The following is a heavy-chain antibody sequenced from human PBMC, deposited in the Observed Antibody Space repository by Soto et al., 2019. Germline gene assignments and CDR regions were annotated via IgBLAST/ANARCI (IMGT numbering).Heavy chain of an antibody. Sequence: QVQLVQSGAEVKKPGASVKVSCKASGYTFTGYYMHWVRQAPGQGLEWMGWINPNSGGTNYAQKFQGRVTMTRDTSISTAYMELSRLRSDDTAVYYCARGKQATIFGVVTHLYYYYGMDVWGQGTTVTVSS. CDR2: INPNSGGT. CDR3: ARGKQATIFGVVTHLYYYYGMDV. D-gene: IGHD3-3*01. V-gene: IGHV1-2*02. J-gene: IGHJ6*02. CDR1: GYTFTGYY.